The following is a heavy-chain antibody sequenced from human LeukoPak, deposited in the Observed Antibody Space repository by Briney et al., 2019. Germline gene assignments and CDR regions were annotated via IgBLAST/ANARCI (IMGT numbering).Heavy chain of an antibody. CDR1: GGSISSSSYY. CDR2: IYYSGST. V-gene: IGHV4-39*01. D-gene: IGHD3-10*01. J-gene: IGHJ4*02. CDR3: ARANMVRGDPYVDY. Sequence: SETLSLTCTVSGGSISSSSYYWGWIRQPPGKGLEWIGSIYYSGSTYYNPSLKSRVTISVDTSKNQFSLKLSSVTAADTAVYYCARANMVRGDPYVDYWGQGTLVTVSS.